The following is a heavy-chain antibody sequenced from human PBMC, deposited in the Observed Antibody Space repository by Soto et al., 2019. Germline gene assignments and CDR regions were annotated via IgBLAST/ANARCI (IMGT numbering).Heavy chain of an antibody. CDR3: AREGMIVVVDGGNDY. Sequence: GASVKVSCKASGYTFTSYGISWVRQAPGQGLEWMGWISAYNGNTNYAQKLQGRVTMTTDTSTSTAYMELRSLRSDDTAVYYCAREGMIVVVDGGNDYWGQGTLVTVSS. J-gene: IGHJ4*02. CDR2: ISAYNGNT. CDR1: GYTFTSYG. V-gene: IGHV1-18*04. D-gene: IGHD3-22*01.